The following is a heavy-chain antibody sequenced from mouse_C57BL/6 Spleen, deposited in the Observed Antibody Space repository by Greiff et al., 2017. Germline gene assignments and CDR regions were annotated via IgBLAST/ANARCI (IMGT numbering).Heavy chain of an antibody. CDR3: ARSDYYGSSYVRYFDV. Sequence: QVQLQQPGAELVRPGSSVKLSCKASGYTFTSYWMHWVKQRPIQGLEWIGNIDPSDSETHYNQKFKDKATLTVDKSSSTAYMQLSSLTSEDSAVYYCARSDYYGSSYVRYFDVWGTGTTVTVSS. J-gene: IGHJ1*03. V-gene: IGHV1-52*01. D-gene: IGHD1-1*01. CDR1: GYTFTSYW. CDR2: IDPSDSET.